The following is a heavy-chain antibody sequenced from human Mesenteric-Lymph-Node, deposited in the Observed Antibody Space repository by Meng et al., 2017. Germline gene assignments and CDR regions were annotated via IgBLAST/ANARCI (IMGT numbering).Heavy chain of an antibody. CDR3: ARDRGLGYCYSTSCPMSYYFDY. J-gene: IGHJ4*02. D-gene: IGHD2-2*01. CDR1: GFTFSNYN. CDR2: ISGRSDYI. Sequence: GESLKISCTASGFTFSNYNMNWVRQAPGKGLEWVSSISGRSDYIYYADSVKGRFTISRDNSKNTLYLQMNSLSPDDTAVYYCARDRGLGYCYSTSCPMSYYFDYWGQGTLVTVSS. V-gene: IGHV3-21*01.